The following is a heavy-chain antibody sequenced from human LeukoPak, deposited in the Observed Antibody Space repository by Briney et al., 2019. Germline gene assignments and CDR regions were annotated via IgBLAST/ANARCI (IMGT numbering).Heavy chain of an antibody. CDR3: ARPPTVKTPDFDH. CDR2: INNSSSHI. J-gene: IGHJ4*02. D-gene: IGHD4-11*01. V-gene: IGHV3-21*01. Sequence: GGSLRLSCAVSGITFRNYAMTWVRQAPGKGLEWVSSINNSSSHILYSDSVKGRFTISRDNAKNSVYQEMNNLRADDTALYYCARPPTVKTPDFDHWGQGTLVIVSS. CDR1: GITFRNYA.